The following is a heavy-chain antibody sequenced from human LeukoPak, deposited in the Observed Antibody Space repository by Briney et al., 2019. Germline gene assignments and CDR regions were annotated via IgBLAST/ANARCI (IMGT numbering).Heavy chain of an antibody. D-gene: IGHD1-26*01. CDR1: GGSISSYY. CDR2: IYYSGST. J-gene: IGHJ4*02. Sequence: ETSETLSLTCTVSGGSISSYYWSWIRQPPGKGLEWIGYIYYSGSTNYNPSLKSRVTISVDTSKNQFSLKLSSVTAADTAVYYCARGEVGATFFDYWGQGTLVTVSS. V-gene: IGHV4-59*01. CDR3: ARGEVGATFFDY.